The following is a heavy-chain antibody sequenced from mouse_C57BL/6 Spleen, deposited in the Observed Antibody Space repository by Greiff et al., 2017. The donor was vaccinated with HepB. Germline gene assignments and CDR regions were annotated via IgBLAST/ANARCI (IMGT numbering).Heavy chain of an antibody. J-gene: IGHJ2*01. D-gene: IGHD3-3*01. Sequence: VKLMESGPGLVQPSQCLSITCTVSGFSFTSYGVHWVRQSPGKGLEWLGVIWSGGSTDYNAAFISRLSISKDNSKSHVFFKMNSLQADDTAIYYCARSPDGTGYYFDYWGQGTTLTVSS. CDR1: GFSFTSYG. V-gene: IGHV2-2*01. CDR2: IWSGGST. CDR3: ARSPDGTGYYFDY.